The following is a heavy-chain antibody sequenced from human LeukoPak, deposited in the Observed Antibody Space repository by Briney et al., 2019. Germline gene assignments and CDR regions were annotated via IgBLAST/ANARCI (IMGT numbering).Heavy chain of an antibody. CDR1: GFTFATYA. Sequence: PGGSLRLSCAASGFTFATYAMSWVRQAPGKGLKWVSGITGSGRTTYHADSVKGRFTISRDNSKNTLYLQMNSLRAEDTAIYYCVKIHDTNGGFLYHFDSWGQGTLVTVSS. CDR2: ITGSGRTT. J-gene: IGHJ4*02. D-gene: IGHD2-8*01. V-gene: IGHV3-23*01. CDR3: VKIHDTNGGFLYHFDS.